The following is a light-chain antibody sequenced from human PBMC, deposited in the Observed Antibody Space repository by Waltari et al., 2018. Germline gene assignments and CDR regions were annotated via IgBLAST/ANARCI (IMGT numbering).Light chain of an antibody. J-gene: IGKJ5*01. Sequence: DSQVTQSPSSLSASVGDRVTITCPASQDISHYLNWYQQKPGKAPKPLLYDASNLETGVPSRFSGSGSGTDFTFTISSLQPEDIATYYCQQYDNPPITFGQGTRLEIK. CDR2: DAS. CDR3: QQYDNPPIT. V-gene: IGKV1-33*01. CDR1: QDISHY.